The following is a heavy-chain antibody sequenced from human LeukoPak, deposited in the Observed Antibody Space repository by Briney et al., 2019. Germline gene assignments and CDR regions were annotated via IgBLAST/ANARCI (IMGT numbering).Heavy chain of an antibody. CDR3: ARETLDYYDSSGYYYTY. Sequence: ASVKVSCKASGYTFTSYYMHWVRQAPGQGLEWMGIINPSGGSTSYAQKFQGRVTMTRDMSTSTVYMELSSLRSEGTAVYYCARETLDYYDSSGYYYTYWGQGTLVTVSS. V-gene: IGHV1-46*01. J-gene: IGHJ4*02. D-gene: IGHD3-22*01. CDR1: GYTFTSYY. CDR2: INPSGGST.